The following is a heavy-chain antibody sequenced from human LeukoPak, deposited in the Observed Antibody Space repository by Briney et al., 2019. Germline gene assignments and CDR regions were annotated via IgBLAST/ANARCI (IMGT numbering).Heavy chain of an antibody. Sequence: SVKVSCKASGGTFSSYAISWVRQAPGEGLEWRGGIIPIFGTANYAQKFQGRVTITTDESTSTAYMERSSLRSEDTAVYYCAREGDGYNSPNWFDLWGQGTLVTVSS. CDR2: IIPIFGTA. V-gene: IGHV1-69*05. CDR1: GGTFSSYA. D-gene: IGHD5-24*01. CDR3: AREGDGYNSPNWFDL. J-gene: IGHJ5*02.